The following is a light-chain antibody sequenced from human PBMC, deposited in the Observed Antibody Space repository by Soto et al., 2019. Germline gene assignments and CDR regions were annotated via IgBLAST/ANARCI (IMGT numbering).Light chain of an antibody. Sequence: EIVLTQSPGTLSLSPGERVTLSCRASQSVSSYLAWYQQKPGQAPRLLIYDASNRATGIPARFSGSGSGTDFTLTISSLEPEDFGVYSCQQRSNWHPTFGQGTKVDIK. J-gene: IGKJ1*01. CDR1: QSVSSY. CDR2: DAS. CDR3: QQRSNWHPT. V-gene: IGKV3-11*01.